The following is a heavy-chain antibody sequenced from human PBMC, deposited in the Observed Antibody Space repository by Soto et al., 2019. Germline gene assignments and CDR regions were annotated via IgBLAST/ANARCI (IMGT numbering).Heavy chain of an antibody. V-gene: IGHV3-23*01. CDR1: GFTFSNYA. CDR2: ISGSGGST. CDR3: ASRSSGGCFVY. D-gene: IGHD6-19*01. Sequence: EVQLLESGGGLVQPGGSLRLSCAASGFTFSNYAISWVRQAPGKGLEWVSIISGSGGSTYYADSVKGRFIISRDNSRDTRYLQMISLCAEDTAVYFCASRSSGGCFVYWGQGTLVTVSS. J-gene: IGHJ4*02.